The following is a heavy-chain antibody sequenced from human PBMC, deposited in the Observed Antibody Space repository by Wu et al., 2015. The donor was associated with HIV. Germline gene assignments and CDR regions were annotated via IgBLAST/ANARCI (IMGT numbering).Heavy chain of an antibody. D-gene: IGHD1-1*01. J-gene: IGHJ5*02. CDR3: AGGILVRGSERWFDP. V-gene: IGHV1-69*05. Sequence: QVQLVQSGAEVKKPGSSVNVSCQAFGSTFSGYAVNWVRQAPGQGLEWMGGIIPVFGTTSYAQKFRGRVTITTDASTNTAYMELTGLRSADTAVYYCAGGILVRGSERWFDPWGQGTL. CDR1: GSTFSGYA. CDR2: IIPVFGTT.